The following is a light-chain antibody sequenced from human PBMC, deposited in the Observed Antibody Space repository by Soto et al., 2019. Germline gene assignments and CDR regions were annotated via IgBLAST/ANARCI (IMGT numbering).Light chain of an antibody. CDR3: QNLDSAAFT. CDR2: AAS. CDR1: QGISNY. Sequence: DIQMTQSPSSLSASVGDRVTITCRASQGISNYLAWYQQRPGKVPKLLIYAASTLQSGVPSRFSGSGSGTDFILTSSSLLPEDVATYYCQNLDSAAFTFGPGTKVDIK. J-gene: IGKJ3*01. V-gene: IGKV1-27*01.